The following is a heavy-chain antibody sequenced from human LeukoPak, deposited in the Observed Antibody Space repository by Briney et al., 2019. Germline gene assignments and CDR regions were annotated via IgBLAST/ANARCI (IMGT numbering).Heavy chain of an antibody. CDR1: GGSFSGYY. J-gene: IGHJ4*02. CDR3: ARALEYSSSSPSFDY. Sequence: SETLSLTCAVYGGSFSGYYWSWIRQPPGKGLEWIGEINHSGSTNYNPSLKSRVTISVDTSKNQFSLKLSSVTAADTAVYYCARALEYSSSSPSFDYWGQGTLVTVSS. CDR2: INHSGST. V-gene: IGHV4-34*01. D-gene: IGHD6-6*01.